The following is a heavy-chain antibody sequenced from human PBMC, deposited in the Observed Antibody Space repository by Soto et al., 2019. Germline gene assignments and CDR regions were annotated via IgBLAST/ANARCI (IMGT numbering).Heavy chain of an antibody. D-gene: IGHD3-16*01. CDR3: ARSPQTHSYAQFDS. V-gene: IGHV4-4*07. Sequence: TSETLSLTCTVSGGSLSNYYWSWIRQPAGKGLEWIGRVYTVGSTNYNPSLKSRVPMSIDTSKNQFSLRLTSVTAADTAVYFCARSPQTHSYAQFDSWGQGTPVTVSS. CDR1: GGSLSNYY. CDR2: VYTVGST. J-gene: IGHJ4*02.